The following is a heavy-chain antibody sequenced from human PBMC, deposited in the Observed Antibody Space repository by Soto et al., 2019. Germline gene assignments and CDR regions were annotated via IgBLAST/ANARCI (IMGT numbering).Heavy chain of an antibody. CDR1: GDSVSSKSVA. J-gene: IGHJ4*02. V-gene: IGHV6-1*01. CDR2: TYYRSKWYN. D-gene: IGHD2-2*01. CDR3: ARDLYDTSWTLFDY. Sequence: PSQTLSLTCAISGDSVSSKSVAWNWIRQSPSRGLEWLGRTYYRSKWYNHYALSVRSRIIINPDTSKNRFSLQLNSVTPEDTAVYYCARDLYDTSWTLFDYWGQGSLVTVSS.